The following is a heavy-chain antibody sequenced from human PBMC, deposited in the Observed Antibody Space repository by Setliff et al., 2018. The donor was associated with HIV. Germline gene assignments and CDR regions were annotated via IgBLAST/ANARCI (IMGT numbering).Heavy chain of an antibody. D-gene: IGHD3-22*01. V-gene: IGHV1-69*04. J-gene: IGHJ3*02. Sequence: SVKVSCKASGGTFSSYTISWVRQAPGQGLEWMGRIIPIHGIANYAQKFQGRVTITADKSTSTAYMELSSLRSEDTAVYYCARERGYFRITMIVVAAFDIWGQGTMVTVSS. CDR1: GGTFSSYT. CDR2: IIPIHGIA. CDR3: ARERGYFRITMIVVAAFDI.